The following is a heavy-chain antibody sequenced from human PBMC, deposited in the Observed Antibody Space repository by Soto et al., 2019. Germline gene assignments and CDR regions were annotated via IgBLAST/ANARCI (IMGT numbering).Heavy chain of an antibody. Sequence: QVQLVQSGAEVKKPGASVKVSCKVSGHTLSELSIYWVRQAPGKGLEWMGGFDPEVGKTIYTQKVQGRVTMSEDKSTDTAYLELRGLRFEDTAIYYCTTDSRGGAYGSVDVWGQGTNVTVSS. D-gene: IGHD4-17*01. CDR1: GHTLSELS. CDR3: TTDSRGGAYGSVDV. CDR2: FDPEVGKT. V-gene: IGHV1-24*01. J-gene: IGHJ6*02.